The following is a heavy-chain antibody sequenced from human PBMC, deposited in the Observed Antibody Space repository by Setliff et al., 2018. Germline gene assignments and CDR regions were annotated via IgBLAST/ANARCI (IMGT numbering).Heavy chain of an antibody. CDR1: GGSIRNYY. J-gene: IGHJ4*02. CDR3: ARHTIAMSTIISYFDY. CDR2: IYYSGNT. D-gene: IGHD3-10*01. Sequence: SETLSLTCTVSGGSIRNYYWSWIRQPPGKGLEWIGYIYYSGNTNYNPSLKSRVTISIDTSKNQFSLKLSSVTAADTAVYYCARHTIAMSTIISYFDYWGQGTLVTVSS. V-gene: IGHV4-59*08.